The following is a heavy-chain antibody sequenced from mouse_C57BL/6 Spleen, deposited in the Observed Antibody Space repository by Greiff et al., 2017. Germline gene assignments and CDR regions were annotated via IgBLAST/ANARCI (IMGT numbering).Heavy chain of an antibody. D-gene: IGHD1-1*01. J-gene: IGHJ4*01. Sequence: EVQLQQSGGGLVQPGGSLSLSCAASGFTFTDYYMSWVRQPPGKALEWLGFIRNKANGYTTEYSASVKGRFTISRDNSQSILYLQMNALRAEDSATYYCARSFYYGSSYDYAMDYWGQGTSVTVSS. CDR2: IRNKANGYTT. CDR3: ARSFYYGSSYDYAMDY. CDR1: GFTFTDYY. V-gene: IGHV7-3*01.